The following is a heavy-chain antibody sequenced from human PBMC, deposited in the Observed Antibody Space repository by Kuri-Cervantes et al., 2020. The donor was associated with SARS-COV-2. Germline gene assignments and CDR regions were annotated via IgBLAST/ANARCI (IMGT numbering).Heavy chain of an antibody. D-gene: IGHD3-3*01. CDR3: ARHLSVLRFLEWATNWFDP. J-gene: IGHJ5*02. CDR1: GYSISGGYY. V-gene: IGHV4-38-2*02. CDR2: IYHSGST. Sequence: SETLSLTCTVSGYSISGGYYWGWIRQPPGKGLEWIGSIYHSGSTYYNPSLKSRVTISVDTSKNQFSLKLSSVTAADTAVYYCARHLSVLRFLEWATNWFDPWGQGTLVTVSS.